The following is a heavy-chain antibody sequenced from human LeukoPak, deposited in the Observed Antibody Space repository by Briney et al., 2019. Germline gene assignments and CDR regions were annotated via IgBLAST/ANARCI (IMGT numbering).Heavy chain of an antibody. J-gene: IGHJ5*02. V-gene: IGHV4-59*01. CDR1: GGSISSYY. Sequence: PSETLSLTCTVSGGSISSYYWSWIRQPPGKGVEWVGYIYYSGSTNYNPSLKSRVTISVDTSKNQFSLKLSSVTAADTAVYYCARGLGYCSSTSCYGLYNWFDPWGQGTLVTVSS. CDR3: ARGLGYCSSTSCYGLYNWFDP. D-gene: IGHD2-2*01. CDR2: IYYSGST.